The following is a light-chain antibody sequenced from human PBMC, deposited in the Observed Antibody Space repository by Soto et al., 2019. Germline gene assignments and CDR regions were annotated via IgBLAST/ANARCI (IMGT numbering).Light chain of an antibody. V-gene: IGKV1-39*01. CDR3: QQSYSAPLT. CDR1: QSISNY. CDR2: AAS. J-gene: IGKJ3*01. Sequence: DIPMTQSPSSLSASVGDRVTITCRASQSISNYLHWYHQKPGKAPKLLIYAASNLQGDVPSRFSGSGSGTDITLTISSLQPDDFATDYCQQSYSAPLTFGPGTKVDIK.